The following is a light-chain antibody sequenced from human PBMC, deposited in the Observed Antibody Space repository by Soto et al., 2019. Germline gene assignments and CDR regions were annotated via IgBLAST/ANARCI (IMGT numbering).Light chain of an antibody. Sequence: EIVMTQSPAHLSVSPGERVTLSCRASQSVSSNLAWYQQKPGQAPRLLIYGASTRATGIPARFSGSGSGTEFTLTISSLQSEDFAVYYCQQFNNWPRTFGQGTKVEIK. J-gene: IGKJ1*01. CDR1: QSVSSN. CDR3: QQFNNWPRT. V-gene: IGKV3-15*01. CDR2: GAS.